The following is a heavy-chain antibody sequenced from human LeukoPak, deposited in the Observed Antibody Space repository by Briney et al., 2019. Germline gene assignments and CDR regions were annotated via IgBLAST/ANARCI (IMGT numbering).Heavy chain of an antibody. V-gene: IGHV3-30*04. J-gene: IGHJ4*02. CDR1: GLTLSIYA. CDR2: ISYDGSNK. CDR3: ARGGVGSGYGIDGDFDY. Sequence: GGSLRLSRAASGLTLSIYAMHWVRPAPGKGLEWVAVISYDGSNKYYADSAKGRFTLSRDNSKNTLYLQMNSLRAEDTAVYYCARGGVGSGYGIDGDFDYWGQGTLVTVSS. D-gene: IGHD5-12*01.